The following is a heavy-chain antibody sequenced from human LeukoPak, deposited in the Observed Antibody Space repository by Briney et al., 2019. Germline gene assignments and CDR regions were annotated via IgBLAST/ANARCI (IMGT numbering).Heavy chain of an antibody. V-gene: IGHV4-59*08. J-gene: IGHJ4*02. CDR3: ARLLRVTTAGPDLYYFDY. Sequence: PSETLSLTCTVSGGSISSYYWSWIRQPPGKGLEWIGYIFYTGSTNYNPSLKGRVTISVDTSKNQFSLKLSSVTAADTAVYYCARLLRVTTAGPDLYYFDYWGQGTLVTVSS. D-gene: IGHD4-17*01. CDR1: GGSISSYY. CDR2: IFYTGST.